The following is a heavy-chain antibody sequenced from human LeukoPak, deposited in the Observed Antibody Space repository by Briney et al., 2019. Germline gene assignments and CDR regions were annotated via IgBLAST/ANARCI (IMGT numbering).Heavy chain of an antibody. CDR3: ARGPYYGGHLFDY. CDR2: ISSSSTTI. CDR1: GFTVSTYA. Sequence: GGSLRLSCAAYGFTVSTYAMKWVRQAPGKGLQCVSYISSSSTTIYYADSVRGRFTISRDNAKNSLYLLMNTLRDEDTAVYYCARGPYYGGHLFDYWGQGTLVTVSS. V-gene: IGHV3-48*02. D-gene: IGHD4-23*01. J-gene: IGHJ4*02.